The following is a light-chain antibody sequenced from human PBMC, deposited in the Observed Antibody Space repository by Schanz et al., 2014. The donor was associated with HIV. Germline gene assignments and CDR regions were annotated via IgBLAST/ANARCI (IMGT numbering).Light chain of an antibody. CDR3: QQYDIISWT. J-gene: IGKJ1*01. V-gene: IGKV1-5*03. CDR1: QSISEW. CDR2: EAS. Sequence: DIQMTQSPSTLSASVGDRITITCRASQSISEWLAWYQQKPGQAPNLLISEASTLESGVPSRFSGTGEGTEVTLTISSRKPVEGEKEYCQQYDIISWTFGLGTKVEIK.